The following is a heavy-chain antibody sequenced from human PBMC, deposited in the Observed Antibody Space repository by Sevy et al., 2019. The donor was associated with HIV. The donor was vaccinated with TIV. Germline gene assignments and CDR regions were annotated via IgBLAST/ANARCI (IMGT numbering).Heavy chain of an antibody. CDR3: AKDMIKGAIFGQIPDFYYYYGMDV. CDR2: ISWNSGSI. V-gene: IGHV3-9*01. Sequence: GGSLRLSCAASGFTFDDYAMHWVRQAPGKGLEWVSGISWNSGSIGYADSVKGRFTISRDNAKNSLYLQMNSLRAEGTALYYCAKDMIKGAIFGQIPDFYYYYGMDVWGQGTTVTVSS. J-gene: IGHJ6*02. D-gene: IGHD3-3*01. CDR1: GFTFDDYA.